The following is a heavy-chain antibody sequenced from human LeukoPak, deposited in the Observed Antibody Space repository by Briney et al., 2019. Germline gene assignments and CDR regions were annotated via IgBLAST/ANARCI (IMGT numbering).Heavy chain of an antibody. CDR2: ISSSSSYI. CDR3: ARYYGPPPSGFDP. CDR1: GFTFSSYS. Sequence: GGSLRLSCAASGFTFSSYSMNWVRQAPGKGLEWVSSISSSSSYIYYADPVKGRFTISRDNAKNSLYLQMNSLRAEDTAVYYCARYYGPPPSGFDPWGQGTLVTVSS. D-gene: IGHD2/OR15-2a*01. J-gene: IGHJ5*02. V-gene: IGHV3-21*01.